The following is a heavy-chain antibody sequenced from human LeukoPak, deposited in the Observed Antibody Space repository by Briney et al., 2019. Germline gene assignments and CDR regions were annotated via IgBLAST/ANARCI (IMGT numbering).Heavy chain of an antibody. CDR3: ARPGPTFGGVITYFDY. CDR2: IDWNGGST. V-gene: IGHV3-20*04. Sequence: GGSLRLSCAASGFTFSSYEMNWVRQAPGKGLEWVSGIDWNGGSTGYADSVKGRFTISRGNAKNSLYLQMNSLRAEDTALYYCARPGPTFGGVITYFDYWGQGTLVTVSS. J-gene: IGHJ4*02. CDR1: GFTFSSYE. D-gene: IGHD3-16*02.